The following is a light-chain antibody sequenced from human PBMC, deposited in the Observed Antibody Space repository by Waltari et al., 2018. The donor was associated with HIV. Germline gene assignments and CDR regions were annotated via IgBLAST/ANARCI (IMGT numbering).Light chain of an antibody. CDR3: GTWDSSLSAVV. Sequence: QSVLTQPPSVSAAPGQKVTISSPGSSSNIGNTFVSWYQQLPGTAPKLLIYDNNRRPSGIPDRFSGSKSGTSATLGITGLQTGDEADYYCGTWDSSLSAVVFGGGTKLTVL. CDR2: DNN. J-gene: IGLJ3*02. CDR1: SSNIGNTF. V-gene: IGLV1-51*01.